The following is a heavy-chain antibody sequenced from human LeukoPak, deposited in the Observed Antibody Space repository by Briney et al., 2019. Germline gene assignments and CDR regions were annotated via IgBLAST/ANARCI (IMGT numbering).Heavy chain of an antibody. Sequence: GGSLRLSCAASGFTFSSYAMHWVRQAPGKGLEWVAVISFDGSNKYYADSVKGRFTISRDNSKNTLCLQMNSLRTEDTAVYYCARNYYGSGSYYNEVGHWFDPWGQGTLVTVSS. V-gene: IGHV3-30-3*01. CDR2: ISFDGSNK. D-gene: IGHD3-10*01. CDR1: GFTFSSYA. CDR3: ARNYYGSGSYYNEVGHWFDP. J-gene: IGHJ5*02.